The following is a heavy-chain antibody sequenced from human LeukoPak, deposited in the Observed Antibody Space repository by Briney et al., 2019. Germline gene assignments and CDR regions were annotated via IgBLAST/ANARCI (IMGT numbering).Heavy chain of an antibody. CDR1: GFPFSSYW. D-gene: IGHD6-19*01. J-gene: IGHJ4*02. Sequence: GGSLRLSCAASGFPFSSYWMTWVRQAPGKGLEWVANIKEDGSEKYYVDSVKGRFTISRDNSKNTLYLQMNSLRAEDTAVYYCAKVRWLVQSGDYWGQGTLVTVSS. V-gene: IGHV3-7*03. CDR3: AKVRWLVQSGDY. CDR2: IKEDGSEK.